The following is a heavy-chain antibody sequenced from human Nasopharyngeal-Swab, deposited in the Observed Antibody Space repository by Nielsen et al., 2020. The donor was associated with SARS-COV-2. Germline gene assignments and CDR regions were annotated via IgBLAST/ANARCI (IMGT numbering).Heavy chain of an antibody. Sequence: SVKVSCKVSGGTFSKYAISWVRQAPGQGLEWMGGIIVNLGMTKYAQKFKDSVIINADESTGTAYMELSSLRSEDTAVYYCATWGIGYGENAHATFDSWGKGTQVTVSS. J-gene: IGHJ4*02. CDR1: GGTFSKYA. CDR3: ATWGIGYGENAHATFDS. CDR2: IIVNLGMT. D-gene: IGHD4-17*01. V-gene: IGHV1-69*10.